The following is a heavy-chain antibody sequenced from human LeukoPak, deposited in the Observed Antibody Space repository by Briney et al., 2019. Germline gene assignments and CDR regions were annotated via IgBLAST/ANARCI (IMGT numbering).Heavy chain of an antibody. V-gene: IGHV4-59*08. Sequence: PSETLSLTCTVSGGSISSYYWSWIRQPPGKGLEWIGYIYYSGSTNYNPSLKSRVTISVDTSKNQFSLKLSSVTAADTAVYYCARQSPEYDILTGYYGHFDYWGQGTLVTVSS. CDR1: GGSISSYY. J-gene: IGHJ4*02. CDR2: IYYSGST. CDR3: ARQSPEYDILTGYYGHFDY. D-gene: IGHD3-9*01.